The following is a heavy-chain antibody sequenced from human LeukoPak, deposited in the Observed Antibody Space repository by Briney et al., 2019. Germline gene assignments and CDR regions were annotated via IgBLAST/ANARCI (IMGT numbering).Heavy chain of an antibody. CDR3: ARYPMVGGMDV. D-gene: IGHD2-15*01. CDR1: GFTFSSYD. CDR2: IGTAGDT. J-gene: IGHJ6*02. V-gene: IGHV3-13*01. Sequence: GGSLRLSCAASGFTFSSYDMHWVRQATGKGLEWVSAIGTAGDTYYPGSVKGRFTISRENAKNSLYLQMNSLRAGDTAVYYCARYPMVGGMDVWGQGTTVTVSS.